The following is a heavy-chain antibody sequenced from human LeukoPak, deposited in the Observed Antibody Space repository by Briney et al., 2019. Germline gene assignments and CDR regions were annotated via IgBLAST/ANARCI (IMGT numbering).Heavy chain of an antibody. CDR3: ARYLAYCGGDCWGYYFDY. CDR2: INPNSGGT. Sequence: GASVKVSCKASGYTFTGYYMHWVRQAPGQGLEWMGWINPNSGGTNYAQKFQGRVTMTRDTSISTAYMELSRLRSDDTAVYYCARYLAYCGGDCWGYYFDYWGQGTLVTVSS. CDR1: GYTFTGYY. V-gene: IGHV1-2*02. D-gene: IGHD2-21*02. J-gene: IGHJ4*02.